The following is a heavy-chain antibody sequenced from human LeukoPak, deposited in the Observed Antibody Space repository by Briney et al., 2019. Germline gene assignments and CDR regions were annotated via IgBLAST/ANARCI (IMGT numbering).Heavy chain of an antibody. D-gene: IGHD6-19*01. Sequence: PSETLSLTCTVSGGSISSGGYYWSWIRQPQGRGLGGIGYIYHSGSTYYNPSLKSRVTISVDRSKNQFSLKLSSVTAADTAVYYCASSSSGWGVLSDYWGQGTLVTVSS. J-gene: IGHJ4*02. CDR2: IYHSGST. CDR1: GGSISSGGYY. CDR3: ASSSSGWGVLSDY. V-gene: IGHV4-30-2*01.